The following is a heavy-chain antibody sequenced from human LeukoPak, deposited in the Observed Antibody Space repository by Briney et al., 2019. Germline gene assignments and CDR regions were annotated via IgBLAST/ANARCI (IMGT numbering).Heavy chain of an antibody. CDR1: GYSFTSYW. D-gene: IGHD3-22*01. CDR2: IYPGDSDT. V-gene: IGHV5-51*01. Sequence: GESLKISCKGSGYSFTSYWIGWVRQMPGKGLEWMGIIYPGDSDTRYSPSLQGQVTISADKSISTAYLQWSSLKASDTAMYYCARLSDSSGYYYQYFQHWGQGTLVTVSS. CDR3: ARLSDSSGYYYQYFQH. J-gene: IGHJ1*01.